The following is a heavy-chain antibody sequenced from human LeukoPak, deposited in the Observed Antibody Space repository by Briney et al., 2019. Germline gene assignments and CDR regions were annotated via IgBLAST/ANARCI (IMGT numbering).Heavy chain of an antibody. J-gene: IGHJ4*02. CDR2: ISYDGSNK. Sequence: PGGSLRLSCAASGFTFSSYAMHWVRRAPGKGLEWLAVISYDGSNKYYADSVKGRFTISRDNYKNTLYLQMNSLRAEDTAVYYCARDLHDSTLDYWGQGTLVTVSS. V-gene: IGHV3-30*01. CDR3: ARDLHDSTLDY. CDR1: GFTFSSYA. D-gene: IGHD3-22*01.